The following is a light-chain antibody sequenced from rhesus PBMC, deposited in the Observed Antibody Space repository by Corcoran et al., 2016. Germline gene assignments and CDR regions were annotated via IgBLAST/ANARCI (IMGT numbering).Light chain of an antibody. Sequence: DIQMTQSPSSLSASVGDRVTITCRASQGITNDLAWYQQKPGETPKLLIYEASRLQSGIPSRFSGSGSGTEFTLTISSLQSEDFATYYCQHYYSTPPTFGQGTKVEIK. V-gene: IGKV1-25*01. CDR2: EAS. CDR1: QGITND. CDR3: QHYYSTPPT. J-gene: IGKJ1*01.